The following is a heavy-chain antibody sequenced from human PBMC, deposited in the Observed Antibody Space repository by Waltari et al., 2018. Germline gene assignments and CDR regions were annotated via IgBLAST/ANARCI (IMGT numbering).Heavy chain of an antibody. J-gene: IGHJ6*03. V-gene: IGHV4-4*07. D-gene: IGHD7-27*01. CDR3: ARDGRGLGKGTLYYMDV. CDR2: IYTRGST. Sequence: QVQLQESGPGLVKPSEPLSLTCTVSGGSISSYYWSWIRQPAGEGLEWIGRIYTRGSTNYNPSLKSRVTMSVDTSKNQFSLKLSSVTAADTAVYYCARDGRGLGKGTLYYMDVWGKGTTVTVSS. CDR1: GGSISSYY.